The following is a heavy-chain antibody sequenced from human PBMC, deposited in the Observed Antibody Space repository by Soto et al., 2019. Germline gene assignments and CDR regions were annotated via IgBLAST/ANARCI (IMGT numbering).Heavy chain of an antibody. Sequence: ASVKVSCKASGYTFTSYYMHWVRQAPGQGLEWMGIINPSGGSTSYAQKFQGRVTMTRDTSTSTVYMELSSLRSEDTAVYYCARTFGVATQGYYYYGMDVWGHGTTVTVSS. J-gene: IGHJ6*02. D-gene: IGHD3-3*01. CDR2: INPSGGST. V-gene: IGHV1-46*01. CDR1: GYTFTSYY. CDR3: ARTFGVATQGYYYYGMDV.